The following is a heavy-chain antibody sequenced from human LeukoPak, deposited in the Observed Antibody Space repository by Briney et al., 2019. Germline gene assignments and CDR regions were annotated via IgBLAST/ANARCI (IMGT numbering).Heavy chain of an antibody. V-gene: IGHV3-53*01. Sequence: PGGSLRLSCTVSGFTISSDSMSWVRQARGKGLEWVSFIYSGGNTHYSDSVKGRFTISRDNSKNTLYLQMNSLRAEDTAVYYCARGAPWYDSSGYYVDYWGQGTLVTVSS. CDR1: GFTISSDS. CDR3: ARGAPWYDSSGYYVDY. CDR2: IYSGGNT. J-gene: IGHJ4*02. D-gene: IGHD3-22*01.